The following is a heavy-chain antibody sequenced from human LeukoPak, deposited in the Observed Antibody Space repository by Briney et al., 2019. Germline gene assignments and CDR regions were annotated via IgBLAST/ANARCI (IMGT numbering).Heavy chain of an antibody. CDR1: GFTFSDYY. CDR2: ISGSGSTI. D-gene: IGHD4-17*01. V-gene: IGHV3-11*01. Sequence: GGSLRLSCAASGFTFSDYYMSWIRQAPGKGLEWVSYISGSGSTIYYADSVKGRFTISRDNAKNSLYLQMNSLRAEDTAVYYCARERGADYGDTPIFDYWGQGTLVTVSS. CDR3: ARERGADYGDTPIFDY. J-gene: IGHJ4*02.